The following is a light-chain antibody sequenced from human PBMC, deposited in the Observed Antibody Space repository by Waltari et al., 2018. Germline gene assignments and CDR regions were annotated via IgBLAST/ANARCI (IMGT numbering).Light chain of an antibody. CDR3: QQDSSYPRT. CDR2: RTS. V-gene: IGKV1-6*02. J-gene: IGKJ1*01. CDR1: QGIANN. Sequence: IQMTQSPSSLSASIGDTVTISCQASQGIANNLNWYQQKPGKAPKLLIYRTSTLQSGIPSRFSGSGSETDFTITINNLQPEDFATYYCQQDSSYPRTFGLGTKVEIK.